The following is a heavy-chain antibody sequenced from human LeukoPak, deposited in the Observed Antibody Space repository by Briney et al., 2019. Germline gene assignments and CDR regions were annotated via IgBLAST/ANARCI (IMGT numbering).Heavy chain of an antibody. J-gene: IGHJ3*02. CDR2: ISYDGSNK. V-gene: IGHV3-30-3*01. D-gene: IGHD5-24*01. CDR3: ARVGRDGYNLGAFDI. CDR1: GFTFSSYA. Sequence: GRSLRLSCAASGFTFSSYAMHWVRQAPGKGLEWVAVISYDGSNKYYADSVKGRFTISRDNSKNTLYLQMNSLRAEDTAVYYCARVGRDGYNLGAFDIWGQGTMVTVSS.